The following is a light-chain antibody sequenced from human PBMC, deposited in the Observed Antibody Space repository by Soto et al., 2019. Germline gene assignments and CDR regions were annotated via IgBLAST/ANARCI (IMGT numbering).Light chain of an antibody. CDR3: HQRSNWPLT. CDR1: QSVTKY. J-gene: IGKJ4*01. V-gene: IGKV3-11*01. CDR2: DVS. Sequence: EVVLTQSPATLSSSPGERATLSCGASQSVTKYLAWYQQKPGQALRLLIYDVSKRATGIPARFSGSGSETDFTLTISSLEPGDFAVYYCHQRSNWPLTFGGGTKLEIK.